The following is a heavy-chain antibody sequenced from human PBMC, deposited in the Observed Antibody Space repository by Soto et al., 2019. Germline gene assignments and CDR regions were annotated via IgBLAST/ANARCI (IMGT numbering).Heavy chain of an antibody. J-gene: IGHJ4*02. Sequence: QVQLQESGPGLVKPSETLSLNCTVSGGSISTYYWNWIRQPPGKGLAWIGYIYYGGSANYTPSLKSRVTISVDRSKKQFSRKLSSVTAADTAVYYCARGGHCTNGVCSALDYWGQGTLVTVSS. V-gene: IGHV4-59*08. CDR1: GGSISTYY. CDR2: IYYGGSA. CDR3: ARGGHCTNGVCSALDY. D-gene: IGHD2-8*01.